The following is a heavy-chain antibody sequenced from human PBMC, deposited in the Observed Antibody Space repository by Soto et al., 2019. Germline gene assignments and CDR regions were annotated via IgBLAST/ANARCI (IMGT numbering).Heavy chain of an antibody. J-gene: IGHJ3*02. CDR3: AKTHASSGPTAFDI. D-gene: IGHD6-19*01. Sequence: WGSLXLSCTAPGFXFISYAMSWVRQAPGKGLEWVSAISGSGGSTYYADSVKGRFTISRDNSKNTLYLQMNSLRAEDTAVYYCAKTHASSGPTAFDIWGQGTMVTVSS. CDR2: ISGSGGST. V-gene: IGHV3-23*01. CDR1: GFXFISYA.